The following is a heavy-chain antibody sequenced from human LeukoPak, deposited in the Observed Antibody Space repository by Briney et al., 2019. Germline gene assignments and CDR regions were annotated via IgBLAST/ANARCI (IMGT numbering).Heavy chain of an antibody. J-gene: IGHJ4*02. V-gene: IGHV4-34*01. D-gene: IGHD6-13*01. CDR3: YYSSSWYYFDY. Sequence: SETLSLTCAVYNGSFSGYYWSWIRQPPGKGLEWIGEINHSGSTHYNPSLKSRVTISVGTSKNQFSLKLSSVTAADTAVYYCYYSSSWYYFDYWGQGTLVTVSS. CDR2: INHSGST. CDR1: NGSFSGYY.